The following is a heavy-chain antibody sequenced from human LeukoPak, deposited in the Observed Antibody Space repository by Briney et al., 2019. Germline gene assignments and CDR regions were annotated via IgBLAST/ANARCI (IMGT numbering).Heavy chain of an antibody. CDR1: GFTFSSYS. Sequence: PGGSLRLSCAASGFTFSSYSMNWVRQAPGKGLEWVSYISGSGSNIYYSDSVKGRFTISRDNAKSSLFLQMNSLRAEDTAVYYCARRTGNLDYWGQGTLVTVSS. CDR3: ARRTGNLDY. D-gene: IGHD1-1*01. CDR2: ISGSGSNI. V-gene: IGHV3-48*04. J-gene: IGHJ4*02.